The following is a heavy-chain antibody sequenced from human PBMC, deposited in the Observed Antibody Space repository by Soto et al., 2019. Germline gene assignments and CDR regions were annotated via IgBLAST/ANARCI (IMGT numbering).Heavy chain of an antibody. CDR1: GYTFTSYG. D-gene: IGHD1-26*01. Sequence: ASVKLSCKASGYTFTSYGISWVRQAPGQGLEWMGWISAYNGNTNYAQKLQGRVTMTTDTSTSTAYMELRSLRSDDTAVYYCAGFIVGATTFDYWGQGTLVTVSS. J-gene: IGHJ4*02. CDR3: AGFIVGATTFDY. CDR2: ISAYNGNT. V-gene: IGHV1-18*01.